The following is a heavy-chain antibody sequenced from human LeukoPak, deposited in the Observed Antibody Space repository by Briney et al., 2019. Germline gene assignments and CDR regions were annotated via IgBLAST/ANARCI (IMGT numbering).Heavy chain of an antibody. D-gene: IGHD1-14*01. CDR1: GFTFSSCG. CDR2: VGPTGTDR. J-gene: IGHJ4*02. V-gene: IGHV3-21*01. Sequence: GGSLRLSCAASGFTFSSCGFNWVRQAPGKGLEWVSSVGPTGTDRYYADSVRGRFIISRDNAKNSMYLQMDSLRHEDTAVYYCATETIGRHYDYWGQGTLLTVSS. CDR3: ATETIGRHYDY.